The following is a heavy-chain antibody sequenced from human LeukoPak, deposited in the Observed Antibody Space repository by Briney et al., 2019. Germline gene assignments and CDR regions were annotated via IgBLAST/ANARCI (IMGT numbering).Heavy chain of an antibody. D-gene: IGHD2-15*01. CDR2: ISYDGSQK. CDR3: PKDNGSPSLVVVLVATAPDY. CDR1: GFDFSAFG. Sequence: GGSLRLSCAASGFDFSAFGMNWVRQAPGKGLEWVAVISYDGSQKYYADSVKGRFTISRDNSKNTVYLQMNSLSAEDTAVYYCPKDNGSPSLVVVLVATAPDYWGQGTLVTVSS. J-gene: IGHJ4*02. V-gene: IGHV3-30*18.